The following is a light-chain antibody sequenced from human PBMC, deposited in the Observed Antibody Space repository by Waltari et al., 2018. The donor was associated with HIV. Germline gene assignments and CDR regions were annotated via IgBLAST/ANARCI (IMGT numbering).Light chain of an antibody. J-gene: IGKJ2*01. CDR2: DAS. V-gene: IGKV3-11*01. CDR3: QQRSNWPRNT. CDR1: QSVSTF. Sequence: EIVLAQSPATLSLSPGDRATLSCRASQSVSTFLAWYQQKPGQAPRLLISDASNRATGVPARFSGSGSGTDFTLTISSLEPEDFAVYYCQQRSNWPRNTFGQGTKLEIK.